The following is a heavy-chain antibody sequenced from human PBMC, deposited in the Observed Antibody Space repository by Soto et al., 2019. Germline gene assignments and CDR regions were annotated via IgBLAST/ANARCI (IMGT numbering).Heavy chain of an antibody. V-gene: IGHV5-10-1*01. CDR3: ATVGYCSSTSCFAFDI. D-gene: IGHD2-2*01. CDR2: IDPSHSYT. Sequence: GESLKISCKGSGYSFTSYWISWVRQIPGKGLEGRGRIDPSHSYTNYSPSFQGHVTISADKSISTAYLQWSSLKASDTAMYYCATVGYCSSTSCFAFDIWGQGRMVTVSS. J-gene: IGHJ3*02. CDR1: GYSFTSYW.